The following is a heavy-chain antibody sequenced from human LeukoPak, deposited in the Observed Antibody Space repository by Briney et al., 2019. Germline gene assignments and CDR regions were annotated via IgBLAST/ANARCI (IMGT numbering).Heavy chain of an antibody. CDR3: AKDWEAVSNTATGIDY. CDR1: GYTFTSYG. CDR2: ISAYNGNT. J-gene: IGHJ4*02. Sequence: ASVKVSCKASGYTFTSYGISWVRQAPGQGLEWMGWISAYNGNTNYAQKLQGRVTMTTDTSTSTAYMELRSLRSDDTAVYHCAKDWEAVSNTATGIDYWGQGTLVTVSS. D-gene: IGHD5/OR15-5a*01. V-gene: IGHV1-18*04.